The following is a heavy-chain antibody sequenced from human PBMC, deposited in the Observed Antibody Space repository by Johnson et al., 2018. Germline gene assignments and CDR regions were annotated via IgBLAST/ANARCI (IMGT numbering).Heavy chain of an antibody. CDR1: GGSFSGYY. CDR2: INQSGST. Sequence: QVQLQQWGAGLLKPSETLSLTCSVYGGSFSGYYWSWIRQAPEKGLEWIGEINQSGSTNHNPSLKSRVTISVDTSKNQLSLKLSSVTVADTAIDYCARDYYFGRDVGGQGTTVIVSS. CDR3: ARDYYFGRDV. V-gene: IGHV4-34*01. J-gene: IGHJ6*02.